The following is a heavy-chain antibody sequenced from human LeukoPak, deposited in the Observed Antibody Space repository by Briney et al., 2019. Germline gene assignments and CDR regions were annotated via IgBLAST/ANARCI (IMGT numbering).Heavy chain of an antibody. CDR3: AKDRYFYDSGSKAS. CDR1: GFTFSSYW. V-gene: IGHV3-9*01. CDR2: ISWNGGNI. Sequence: GGSLRLSCAASGFTFSSYWMHWVRQAPGKGLEWVSGISWNGGNIGYADSVKGRFTISRDNAKKSLYLQMNSLRVEDTAFYYCAKDRYFYDSGSKASWDRGTLVTVSS. D-gene: IGHD3-22*01. J-gene: IGHJ4*02.